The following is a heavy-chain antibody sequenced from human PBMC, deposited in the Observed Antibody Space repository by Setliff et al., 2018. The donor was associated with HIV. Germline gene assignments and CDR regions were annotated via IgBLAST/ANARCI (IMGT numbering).Heavy chain of an antibody. CDR2: IKLSSGGT. CDR3: VTSPGSFTSVDETEAGDY. V-gene: IGHV1-2*02. J-gene: IGHJ4*02. Sequence: ASVKVSCKAPGDSFNGDFLNWVRQAPGQGLEWMGNIKLSSGGTKFAQKFLGRVTMTRDTSTNTAFMELRRLNSDDTATYFCVTSPGSFTSVDETEAGDYWGQGTLVTVSS. CDR1: GDSFNGDF. D-gene: IGHD6-25*01.